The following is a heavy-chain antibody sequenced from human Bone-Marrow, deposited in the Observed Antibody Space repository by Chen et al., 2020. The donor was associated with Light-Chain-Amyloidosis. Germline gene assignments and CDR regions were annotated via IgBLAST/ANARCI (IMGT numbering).Heavy chain of an antibody. D-gene: IGHD5-12*01. J-gene: IGHJ4*02. CDR2: IYPDDSYA. CDR3: ARRRDGYNFDY. V-gene: IGHV5-51*01. Sequence: EVQLEQYGLEVKKTGEVWKNRCKGAGNTFPNYWHGCVRQMPGKGLEWLGVIYPDDSYARYSPSFEGQVTISADKSITTAYLQWRSLKASDTAMYYCARRRDGYNFDYWGQGTLVTVSS. CDR1: GNTFPNYW.